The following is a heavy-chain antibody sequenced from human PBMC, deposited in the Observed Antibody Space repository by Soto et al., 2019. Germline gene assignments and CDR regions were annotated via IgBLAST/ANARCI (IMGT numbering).Heavy chain of an antibody. CDR2: IYYIGNT. Sequence: QLQLQESGSGLVKPSETLSLTCIVSNGSISSRSSYWGWIRQTPGKGLEWIGSIYYIGNTYYNPSIKSRVTISIDTSKTQFSLKMNSVTAADTAVYFCGGQDYGAKGYYFETWGQGALVTVSS. CDR1: NGSISSRSSY. V-gene: IGHV4-39*01. J-gene: IGHJ4*02. D-gene: IGHD4-17*01. CDR3: GGQDYGAKGYYFET.